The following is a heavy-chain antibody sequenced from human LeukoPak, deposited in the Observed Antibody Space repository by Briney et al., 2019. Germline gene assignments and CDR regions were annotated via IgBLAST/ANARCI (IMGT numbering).Heavy chain of an antibody. J-gene: IGHJ4*02. V-gene: IGHV4-59*06. CDR2: IYYSGST. Sequence: SETLSLTCTVSGGSISSHYWSWIRQPPGKGLEWIGYIYYSGSTYYNPSLKSRVTISVDTSKNQFSLKLSSVTAADTAVYYCARLVLGGSKVDYWGQGTLVTVSS. CDR1: GGSISSHY. D-gene: IGHD2-15*01. CDR3: ARLVLGGSKVDY.